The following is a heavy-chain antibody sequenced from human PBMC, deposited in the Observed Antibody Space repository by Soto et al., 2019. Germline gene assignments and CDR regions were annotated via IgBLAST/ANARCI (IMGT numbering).Heavy chain of an antibody. CDR1: GYSFASYW. J-gene: IGHJ6*02. CDR2: IYPGDSDT. D-gene: IGHD6-6*01. Sequence: GESLKISCQGSGYSFASYWIGWVRQMPGKDLEWMGIIYPGDSDTRYSPSFQGQVTISADKSLRTAYLQWTSLKASDTALYYCARNRSFTLGFYYDGMDVWGQGTTGNVS. CDR3: ARNRSFTLGFYYDGMDV. V-gene: IGHV5-51*01.